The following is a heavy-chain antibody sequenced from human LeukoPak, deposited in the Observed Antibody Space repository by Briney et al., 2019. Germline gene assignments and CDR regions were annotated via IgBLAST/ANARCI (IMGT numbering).Heavy chain of an antibody. V-gene: IGHV1-2*02. D-gene: IGHD2-21*01. CDR3: AVAPWDY. Sequence: ASVKASCKASGYSFTDYFIHWVRQARGQGLEWMGWINPTSDYTFYAQTFQGRVTLTRDTSISTVYMELTTLTSDDTALYYCAVAPWDYWGQGTLVSVSA. J-gene: IGHJ4*02. CDR1: GYSFTDYF. CDR2: INPTSDYT.